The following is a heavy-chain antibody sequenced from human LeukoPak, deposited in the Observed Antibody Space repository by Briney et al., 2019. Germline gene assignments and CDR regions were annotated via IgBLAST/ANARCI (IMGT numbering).Heavy chain of an antibody. CDR3: ARGNDFSDAFDI. J-gene: IGHJ3*02. D-gene: IGHD3-3*01. Sequence: PSETLSLTCAVYGGSFSGYYWSWIRQPPGKGLEWIGEINHSGSTNYNPSLKSRVTISVDTSKNQFSLKLSSVTAADTAVYYCARGNDFSDAFDIWGQGTMVTVSS. V-gene: IGHV4-34*01. CDR1: GGSFSGYY. CDR2: INHSGST.